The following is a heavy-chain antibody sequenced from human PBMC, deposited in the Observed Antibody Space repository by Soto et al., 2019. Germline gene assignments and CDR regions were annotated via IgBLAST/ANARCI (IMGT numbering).Heavy chain of an antibody. Sequence: PSETLSLTCTVSGGSISSSSYYWGWIRQPPGKGLEWIGSIYYSGSTYYNPSLKSRVTISVDTSKNQFSLKLSSVTAADTAVYYCARHQEWYGSFNWFDPWGQGTLVTVSS. CDR1: GGSISSSSYY. D-gene: IGHD3-3*01. J-gene: IGHJ5*02. CDR3: ARHQEWYGSFNWFDP. V-gene: IGHV4-39*01. CDR2: IYYSGST.